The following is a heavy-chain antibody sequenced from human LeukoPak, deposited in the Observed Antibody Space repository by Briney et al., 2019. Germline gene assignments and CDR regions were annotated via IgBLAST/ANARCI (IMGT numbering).Heavy chain of an antibody. D-gene: IGHD3-10*01. J-gene: IGHJ4*02. CDR2: IIPIFGTA. CDR3: ARISDLYYYGSGSYYKPFDY. CDR1: GGTFSSYA. V-gene: IGHV1-69*13. Sequence: SVKVSCKASGGTFSSYAISWVRQAPGQGLEWMGGIIPIFGTANYAQKFQGRVTITADESTSTAYMELSSLRSEDTAVYYCARISDLYYYGSGSYYKPFDYWGQGTLVTVSS.